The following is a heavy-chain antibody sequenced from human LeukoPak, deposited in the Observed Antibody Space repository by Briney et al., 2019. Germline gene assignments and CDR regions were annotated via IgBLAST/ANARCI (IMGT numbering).Heavy chain of an antibody. V-gene: IGHV3-7*01. Sequence: GGSLRLSCAASGFSFTAYAMSWFRQAPGKGLEWVANIHDDGIVNNYVDSVKGRFTISRDDARNSVSLQLTRLRADDTALYYCARGRGWVDHWGQGTLVTVSS. CDR2: IHDDGIVN. CDR3: ARGRGWVDH. D-gene: IGHD3-16*01. J-gene: IGHJ4*02. CDR1: GFSFTAYA.